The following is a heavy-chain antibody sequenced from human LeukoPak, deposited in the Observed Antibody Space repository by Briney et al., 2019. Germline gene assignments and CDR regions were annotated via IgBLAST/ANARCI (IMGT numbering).Heavy chain of an antibody. V-gene: IGHV4-59*01. Sequence: LETLSLTCTVSGGSISSYYWSWIRQPPGKGLEWIGYIYYSGSTNYNPSLKSRVTISVDTSKNQFSLKLSSVTAADTAVYYCARDRQLGVWGQGTTVTVSS. CDR2: IYYSGST. CDR1: GGSISSYY. J-gene: IGHJ6*02. D-gene: IGHD6-13*01. CDR3: ARDRQLGV.